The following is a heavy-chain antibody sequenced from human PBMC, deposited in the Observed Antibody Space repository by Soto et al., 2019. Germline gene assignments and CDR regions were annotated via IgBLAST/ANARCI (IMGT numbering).Heavy chain of an antibody. CDR3: ARAPLRGYCTNGVCPGGGAFDI. Sequence: QVQLQESGPGLVKPSQTLSLTCTVSGGSISSGGYYWSWVRQHPGKGLEWIGYIYYSGSTYYNPSLKSRVTTSVDTSKSQFSLKLSSVTAAARAVYYCARAPLRGYCTNGVCPGGGAFDIWGQGTMVTVSS. CDR2: IYYSGST. CDR1: GGSISSGGYY. V-gene: IGHV4-31*03. J-gene: IGHJ3*02. D-gene: IGHD2-8*01.